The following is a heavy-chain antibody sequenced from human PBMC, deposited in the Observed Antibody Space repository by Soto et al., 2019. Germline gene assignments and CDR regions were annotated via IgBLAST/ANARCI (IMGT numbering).Heavy chain of an antibody. V-gene: IGHV3-7*01. CDR1: GLTFGSYW. D-gene: IGHD6-25*01. CDR3: AREAASGGWYDS. J-gene: IGHJ5*01. CDR2: IKQEGSEK. Sequence: EVQLVQSGGGFVRSGGSLRLSCAASGLTFGSYWMSWVRQAPGKGLEWVANIKQEGSEKYYLDSVKGRFTISRDNAKKSLVLQMNSLRAEDTAIYYCAREAASGGWYDSWGQGSLVTVSS.